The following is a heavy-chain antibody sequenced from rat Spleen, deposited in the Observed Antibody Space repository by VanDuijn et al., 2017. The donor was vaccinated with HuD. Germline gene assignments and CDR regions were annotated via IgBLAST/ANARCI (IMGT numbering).Heavy chain of an antibody. Sequence: EVQLVESGGGLVQPGRSLKLSCAASGFTFSNYDMAWVRQAPTKGLEWVASISTSGGSTYYRDSVKGRFTVSRDNAKSTLYLQMDSLRSEDTATYYCARQIGYYGYNRYYFDYWGQGVMVTVSS. CDR3: ARQIGYYGYNRYYFDY. V-gene: IGHV5-25*01. D-gene: IGHD1-9*01. CDR2: ISTSGGST. J-gene: IGHJ2*01. CDR1: GFTFSNYD.